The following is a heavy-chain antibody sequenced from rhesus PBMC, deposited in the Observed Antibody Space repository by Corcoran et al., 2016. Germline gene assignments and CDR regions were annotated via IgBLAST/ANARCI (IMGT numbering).Heavy chain of an antibody. CDR1: GLTCSNSW. CDR2: IKRKADGETA. J-gene: IGHJ4*01. D-gene: IGHD3-16*01. Sequence: EVQLVESGAGLVQHGGSLRLSCAAFGLTCSNSWMSWVGQAPGKGLEWVARIKRKADGETADSSASVKGRFTISIDDSKNTLYLQMNSLKTEDTAVYYCTTVGYSVSFDYWGQGVLVTVSS. V-gene: IGHV3-30*02. CDR3: TTVGYSVSFDY.